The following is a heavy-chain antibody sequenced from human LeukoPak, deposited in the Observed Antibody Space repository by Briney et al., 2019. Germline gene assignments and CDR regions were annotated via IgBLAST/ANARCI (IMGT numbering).Heavy chain of an antibody. V-gene: IGHV4-38-2*02. CDR2: IYHSGST. CDR3: VNGPDAFDI. J-gene: IGHJ3*02. Sequence: PSESLSLTCTVSGQSISSGYHWGWTRQPPGKGLEWIGTIYHSGSTYYNPSLKSRVTISVDTSKNQFSLKLSSVTAADTAVYYCVNGPDAFDIWGQGTLVIVSS. CDR1: GQSISSGYH.